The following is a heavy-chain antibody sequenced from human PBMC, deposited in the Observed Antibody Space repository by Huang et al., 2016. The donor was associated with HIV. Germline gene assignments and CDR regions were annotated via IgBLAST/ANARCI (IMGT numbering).Heavy chain of an antibody. J-gene: IGHJ5*02. CDR1: GYTLTELS. D-gene: IGHD3-3*01. CDR3: ATAIPKMYYDFWSGYSWFDP. CDR2: FDLEDGET. Sequence: QVQLVQSGAEVKKPGASVKVSCKVSGYTLTELSMHWVRQAPGKGLEWMGVFDLEDGETIYAHKFQGRVTMTEDTSSDTAYMELSSLTSEDSAVYYCATAIPKMYYDFWSGYSWFDPWGQGTQVTVSS. V-gene: IGHV1-24*01.